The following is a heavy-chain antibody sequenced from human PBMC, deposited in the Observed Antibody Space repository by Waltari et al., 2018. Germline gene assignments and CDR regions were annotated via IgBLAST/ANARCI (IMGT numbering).Heavy chain of an antibody. CDR1: GGSISSSSYY. D-gene: IGHD7-27*01. CDR3: ARRWGTGGAG. Sequence: QLQLQESGPGLVKPSETLSLTCTVSGGSISSSSYYWGWIRQPPGKGLEWIGSIYYSGITYYNPSLKSRVTISVDTSKNQFSLKLSSVTAADTAVYYCARRWGTGGAGWGQGTLVTVSS. V-gene: IGHV4-39*01. J-gene: IGHJ4*02. CDR2: IYYSGIT.